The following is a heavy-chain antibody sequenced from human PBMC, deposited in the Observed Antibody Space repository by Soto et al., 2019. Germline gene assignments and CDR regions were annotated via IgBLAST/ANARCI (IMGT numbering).Heavy chain of an antibody. CDR3: ATAYCGGDCYRTIPLYFDY. J-gene: IGHJ4*02. V-gene: IGHV1-18*04. D-gene: IGHD2-21*02. Sequence: QVQLVQSGAEVKKPGASVKVSCKASGYTFTSYGISWVRQAPGQGLEWMGWISAYNGNTNYAQKLQGRVTMTTDTSTSTAYMELRSLRSDDTAVYYCATAYCGGDCYRTIPLYFDYWGQGTLVTVSS. CDR2: ISAYNGNT. CDR1: GYTFTSYG.